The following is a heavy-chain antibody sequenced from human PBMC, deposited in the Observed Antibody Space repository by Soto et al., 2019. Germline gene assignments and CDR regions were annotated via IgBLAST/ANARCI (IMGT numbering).Heavy chain of an antibody. J-gene: IGHJ4*02. V-gene: IGHV4-31*03. CDR2: IYYSGST. D-gene: IGHD3-22*01. CDR1: GVSISSGGYY. CDR3: AREYYYDSSGFDY. Sequence: SETLSLTCTVSGVSISSGGYYWTWIRQHPQKGLEWIGHIYYSGSTYYNPSLKSRVTVSVDTSKNQFSLKLSSVTAADTVVYYCAREYYYDSSGFDYWGQGTLVTVSS.